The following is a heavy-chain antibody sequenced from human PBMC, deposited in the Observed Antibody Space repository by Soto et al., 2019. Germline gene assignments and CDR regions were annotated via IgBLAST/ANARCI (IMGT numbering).Heavy chain of an antibody. CDR3: ASGWELATGYYYGMDV. CDR1: GGTFSSYA. V-gene: IGHV1-69*01. J-gene: IGHJ6*02. CDR2: IIPIFGTA. Sequence: QVQLVQSGAEVKKPGSSVKVSCKASGGTFSSYAISWVRQAPGQGLEWMGAIIPIFGTANYAQKFQGRVTITADESTSTAYMELSSLRSEDTAVYYCASGWELATGYYYGMDVWGQGTTVTVSS. D-gene: IGHD1-26*01.